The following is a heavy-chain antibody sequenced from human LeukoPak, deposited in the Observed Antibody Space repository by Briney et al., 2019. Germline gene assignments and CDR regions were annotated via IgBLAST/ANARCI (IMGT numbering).Heavy chain of an antibody. D-gene: IGHD3-22*01. CDR1: RFTFSSYW. CDR2: INSDGSST. V-gene: IGHV3-74*01. CDR3: ARDRDDSSGYYPDY. Sequence: GGSLRLSCAASRFTFSSYWMHWVRQAPGKGLVWVSRINSDGSSTSYADSVKGRFTISRGNAKNTLYLQMNSLRAEDTAVYYCARDRDDSSGYYPDYWGQGTLVTVSS. J-gene: IGHJ4*02.